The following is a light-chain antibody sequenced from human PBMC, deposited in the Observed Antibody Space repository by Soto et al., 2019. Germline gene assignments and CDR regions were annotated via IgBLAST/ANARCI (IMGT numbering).Light chain of an antibody. Sequence: DIQLTQSPSTLSASVGDRVTITYRASQSISSWLAWYQQKPGKAPKFLIYKTSNLESGVPSRFSGSGSGIEFTLTISSLQPDDFATYYCQYYNNYCWTFGQGTKVEIK. CDR3: QYYNNYCWT. J-gene: IGKJ1*01. CDR1: QSISSW. V-gene: IGKV1-5*03. CDR2: KTS.